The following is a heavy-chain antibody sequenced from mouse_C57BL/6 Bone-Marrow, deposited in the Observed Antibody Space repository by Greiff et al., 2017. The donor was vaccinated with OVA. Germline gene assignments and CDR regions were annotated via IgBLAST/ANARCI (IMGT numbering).Heavy chain of an antibody. CDR1: GYTFTSYG. Sequence: QVQLQQSGAELARPGASVKLSCKASGYTFTSYGISWVKQRTGQGLEWIGEIYPRSGNTYYNEKLKGKATLTADKSSSTAYMELRSLTSEDSAVYFCARQLTGTAWFAYWGQGTLVTVSA. J-gene: IGHJ3*01. D-gene: IGHD4-1*01. CDR3: ARQLTGTAWFAY. V-gene: IGHV1-81*01. CDR2: IYPRSGNT.